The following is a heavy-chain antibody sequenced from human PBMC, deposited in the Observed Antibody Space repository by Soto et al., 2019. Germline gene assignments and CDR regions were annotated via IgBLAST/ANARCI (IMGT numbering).Heavy chain of an antibody. D-gene: IGHD3-9*01. J-gene: IGHJ4*02. CDR1: GGSISSYY. V-gene: IGHV4-59*01. Sequence: QVQLQESGPGLVKPSETLSLTCTVSGGSISSYYWSWIRQPPGKGLEWIGYIYYSGSTNYNPSLKSRVTTSVDTSKNQFSLKLSSVTAADTAVYYCARDMSDYDILTGSYYFDYWGQGTLVTVSS. CDR3: ARDMSDYDILTGSYYFDY. CDR2: IYYSGST.